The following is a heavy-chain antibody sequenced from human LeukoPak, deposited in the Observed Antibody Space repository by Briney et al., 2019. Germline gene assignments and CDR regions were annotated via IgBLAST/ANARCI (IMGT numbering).Heavy chain of an antibody. CDR1: GGSISSYY. J-gene: IGHJ3*02. Sequence: SETLSLTCTVSGGSISSYYWSWIRQPPGKGLEWIGYIYYSGSTNYNPSLKSRVTISVDTSKNQFSLKLSSVTAADTAVYYCASGIAVAGTAAFDIWGQGTMVTASS. CDR2: IYYSGST. D-gene: IGHD6-19*01. V-gene: IGHV4-59*01. CDR3: ASGIAVAGTAAFDI.